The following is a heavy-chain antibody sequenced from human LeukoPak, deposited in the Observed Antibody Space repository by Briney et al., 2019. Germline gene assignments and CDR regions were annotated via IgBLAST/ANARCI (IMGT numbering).Heavy chain of an antibody. Sequence: GGSLRLSCAASGFTFSSYAMHWVRQAPGKGLEWVAVISYDGSNKYYADSVKGRFTISRDNSKNTLYLQMNSLRAEDTAVYYCARIAASYSSSSMFDYWGQGTLVTVSS. J-gene: IGHJ4*02. V-gene: IGHV3-30-3*01. CDR1: GFTFSSYA. D-gene: IGHD6-6*01. CDR2: ISYDGSNK. CDR3: ARIAASYSSSSMFDY.